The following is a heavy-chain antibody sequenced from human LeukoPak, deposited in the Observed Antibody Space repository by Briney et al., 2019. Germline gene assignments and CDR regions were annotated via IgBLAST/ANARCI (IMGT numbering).Heavy chain of an antibody. J-gene: IGHJ6*02. Sequence: GGSLRLSCAASGFTFSDYAMHWVRQAPGKGLEWVAVIAYGGTYTHHADSLKGRFTISRDNSRDTLYLQINSLRPEDTALYYCARNKAITAFFGMDVWGQGTTIIVSS. CDR2: IAYGGTYT. V-gene: IGHV3-30*03. CDR3: ARNKAITAFFGMDV. CDR1: GFTFSDYA. D-gene: IGHD2/OR15-2a*01.